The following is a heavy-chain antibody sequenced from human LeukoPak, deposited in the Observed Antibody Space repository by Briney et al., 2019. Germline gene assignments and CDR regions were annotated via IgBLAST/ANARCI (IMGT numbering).Heavy chain of an antibody. CDR1: GFTFSSYE. J-gene: IGHJ6*04. CDR2: ISSSGSTI. CDR3: ARDRLWFGDYYYYGMDV. V-gene: IGHV3-48*03. Sequence: GGSLRLSCAASGFTFSSYEMNWVRQAPGKGLEWVSYISSSGSTIYYADSVKGRLTISRDNAKNSLYLQMNSLRAEDTAVYYCARDRLWFGDYYYYGMDVWGKGTTVTVSS. D-gene: IGHD3-10*01.